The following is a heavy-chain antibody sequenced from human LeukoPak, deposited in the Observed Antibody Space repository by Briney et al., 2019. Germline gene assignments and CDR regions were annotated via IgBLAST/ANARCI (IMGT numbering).Heavy chain of an antibody. CDR1: GFTFSNYG. CDR3: ANGPQYNTLTGYYKVRSHLDY. D-gene: IGHD3-9*01. Sequence: GGSLRLSCAASGFTFSNYGMQWVRQAPGKGLEWVAFIRYDGSIKHYADSVKGRFTISRDNSKNTLYLQMNSLRAEDTAVYYCANGPQYNTLTGYYKVRSHLDYWGQGTLVTVSS. CDR2: IRYDGSIK. J-gene: IGHJ4*02. V-gene: IGHV3-30*02.